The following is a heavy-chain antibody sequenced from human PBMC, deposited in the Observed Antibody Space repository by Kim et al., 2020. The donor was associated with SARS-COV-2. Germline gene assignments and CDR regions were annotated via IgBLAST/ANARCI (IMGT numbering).Heavy chain of an antibody. CDR2: ISSDGGST. Sequence: GGSLRLSCSASGFTFSNYAMHWVRQAPGKGLVYVSAISSDGGSTYYADSVKGRFTISRDNSKNMLYVQMSSLRVEDTAIYYCVTRNYYNSGSYYEGAPF. V-gene: IGHV3-64*05. CDR1: GFTFSNYA. J-gene: IGHJ3*01. CDR3: VTRNYYNSGSYYEGAPF. D-gene: IGHD3-10*01.